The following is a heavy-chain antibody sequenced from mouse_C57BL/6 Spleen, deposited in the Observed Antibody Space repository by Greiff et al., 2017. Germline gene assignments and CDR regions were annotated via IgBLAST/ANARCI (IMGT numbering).Heavy chain of an antibody. D-gene: IGHD2-1*01. CDR3: ARPYGNYPGLFAY. V-gene: IGHV5-17*01. Sequence: EVKLMESGGGLVKPGGSLKLSCAASGFTFSDYGMHWVRQAPEKGLEWVAYISSGSSTIYYADTVKGRFTISRDNAKNTLFLQMTSLRSEDTAMYYCARPYGNYPGLFAYWGQGTLVTVSA. CDR2: ISSGSSTI. J-gene: IGHJ3*01. CDR1: GFTFSDYG.